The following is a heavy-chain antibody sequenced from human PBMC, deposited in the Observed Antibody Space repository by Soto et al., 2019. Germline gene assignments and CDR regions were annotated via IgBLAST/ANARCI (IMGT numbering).Heavy chain of an antibody. J-gene: IGHJ6*03. CDR2: IYNSRST. D-gene: IGHD3-3*01. CDR3: ARGAVYVFWSVYWKEYYYYYMDV. CDR1: GGSISSYY. V-gene: IGHV4-59*01. Sequence: SETLSLTCTVSGGSISSYYWSWIRQPPGKGLERIGYIYNSRSTNYNPSLKSRVNISVDTSKNQFSLKLSSVTAADTAVYYCARGAVYVFWSVYWKEYYYYYMDVWGKGTTVTVSS.